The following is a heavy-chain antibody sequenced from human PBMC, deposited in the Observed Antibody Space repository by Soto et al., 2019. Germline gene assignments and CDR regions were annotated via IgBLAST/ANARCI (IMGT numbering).Heavy chain of an antibody. CDR2: ISYDGSNK. CDR3: ARGSYGLRFLEWLFGY. D-gene: IGHD3-3*01. Sequence: GGSLRLSCAASGFTFSSYAMHWVRQAPGKGLEWVAVISYDGSNKYYADSVKGRFTISRDNSKNTLYLQMNSLRAEDTAVYYCARGSYGLRFLEWLFGYWGQGTLVTVSS. V-gene: IGHV3-30*04. CDR1: GFTFSSYA. J-gene: IGHJ4*02.